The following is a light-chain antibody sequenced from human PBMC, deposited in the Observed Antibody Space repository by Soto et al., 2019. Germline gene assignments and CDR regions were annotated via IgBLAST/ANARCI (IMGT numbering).Light chain of an antibody. CDR2: GAS. Sequence: DIQITLSPYTLSASVVDRVTITCRASQNINTWLAWYQQKPGKAPKLLIYGASNLQSGVPSRFSGSGSGTQFTLTISSLQPDDFALYYCQQYETYSYTFGQGTKVDIK. V-gene: IGKV1-5*01. CDR1: QNINTW. CDR3: QQYETYSYT. J-gene: IGKJ2*01.